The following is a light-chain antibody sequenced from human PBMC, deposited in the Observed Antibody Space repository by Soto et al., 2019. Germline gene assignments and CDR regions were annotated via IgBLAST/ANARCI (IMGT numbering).Light chain of an antibody. CDR1: SDSVSASNY. Sequence: QAVVTQEPSFSVSPGGTVTITCGLTSDSVSASNYPSWYQQTPGQTPRTLIYSTNSRSSGVPDRFSGSILGNKAALTITGAQADDESYYYCVLYLGSGIYVFGTGTMLTVL. J-gene: IGLJ1*01. V-gene: IGLV8-61*01. CDR3: VLYLGSGIYV. CDR2: STN.